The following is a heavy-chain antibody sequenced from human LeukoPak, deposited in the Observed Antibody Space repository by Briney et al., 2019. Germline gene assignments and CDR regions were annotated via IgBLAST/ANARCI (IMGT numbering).Heavy chain of an antibody. Sequence: GGSLRLSCAASGFTFSSYAMSWVRPAPGKGLEWVSAISVGGGSTYYADSMKGRFTISRDNSKSTLFLQVNSLRAEDTAVYYCARGLAGFDFWGQGTLVTISS. V-gene: IGHV3-23*01. J-gene: IGHJ4*02. CDR3: ARGLAGFDF. CDR1: GFTFSSYA. CDR2: ISVGGGST.